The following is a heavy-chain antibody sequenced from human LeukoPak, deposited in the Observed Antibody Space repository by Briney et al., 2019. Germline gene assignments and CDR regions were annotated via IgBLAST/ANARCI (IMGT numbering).Heavy chain of an antibody. V-gene: IGHV1-69*05. Sequence: TVKLSCKASGGTFSIYAISWVPQAPGQGLEWMVRIIPLFGTANYAQKFQGRVTITTDKSTSTAYMELSSLRSEDTAVYYCARDQDFGPQYGDYQYYFDYWGQGTLVTVSS. D-gene: IGHD4-17*01. CDR2: IIPLFGTA. CDR3: ARDQDFGPQYGDYQYYFDY. CDR1: GGTFSIYA. J-gene: IGHJ4*02.